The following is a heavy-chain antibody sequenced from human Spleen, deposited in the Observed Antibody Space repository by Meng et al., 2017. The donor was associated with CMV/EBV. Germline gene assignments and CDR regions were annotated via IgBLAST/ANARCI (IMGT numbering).Heavy chain of an antibody. CDR3: ARAEPITIFGVVRNWFDP. D-gene: IGHD3-3*01. J-gene: IGHJ5*02. CDR1: GGSFSGYY. Sequence: SETLSLTCAVYGGSFSGYYWSWIRQPPGKGLEWIGEINHSGSTNYNPSLKSRDTISVDTSKNQFSLKLSSVTAADTAVYYCARAEPITIFGVVRNWFDPWGQGTLVTVSS. V-gene: IGHV4-34*01. CDR2: INHSGST.